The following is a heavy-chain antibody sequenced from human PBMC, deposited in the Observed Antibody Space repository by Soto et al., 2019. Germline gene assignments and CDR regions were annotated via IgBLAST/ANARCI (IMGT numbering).Heavy chain of an antibody. CDR1: GFTFSNYW. CDR2: IKQDGSEK. CDR3: ASYGIDRRVFQFDY. Sequence: EVQLVESGGGLVQPGGSLRLSCAASGFTFSNYWMSWVRQAPGKCLEWVANIKQDGSEKYYVDSAKGRFTISRDNAMNSLYLQMNSLRVDDTAVYYCASYGIDRRVFQFDYWGQGTLVTVSS. J-gene: IGHJ4*02. V-gene: IGHV3-7*01. D-gene: IGHD2-21*01.